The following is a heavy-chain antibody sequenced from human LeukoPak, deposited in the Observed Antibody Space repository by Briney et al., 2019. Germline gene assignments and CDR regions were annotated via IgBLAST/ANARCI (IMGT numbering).Heavy chain of an antibody. V-gene: IGHV4-59*01. J-gene: IGHJ4*02. D-gene: IGHD1-14*01. Sequence: PSETLSLTCTVSGGSMSTYYWTWIRQPPGKGLEWIGFIYYTGSTNYNPSLKSRVTISVDTSKNQFSLKLSSVTAAGTAVYYCAGMRITTPTVRTLDYWGQGTLVTVSS. CDR1: GGSMSTYY. CDR2: IYYTGST. CDR3: AGMRITTPTVRTLDY.